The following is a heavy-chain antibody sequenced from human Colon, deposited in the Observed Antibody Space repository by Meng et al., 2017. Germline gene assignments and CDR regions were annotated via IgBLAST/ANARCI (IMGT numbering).Heavy chain of an antibody. D-gene: IGHD6-19*01. J-gene: IGHJ4*02. CDR3: AREAPVAAKNFDY. CDR2: ISPDGRTT. Sequence: ASVKVSCKASGYTFASHYMHWLRQAPGQGLEWMGFISPDGRTTGSAQRFQGRVTVTRDTSTSTLYMEVSSLRSEDTAVYYCAREAPVAAKNFDYWGQGTLVTVSS. V-gene: IGHV1-46*01. CDR1: GYTFASHY.